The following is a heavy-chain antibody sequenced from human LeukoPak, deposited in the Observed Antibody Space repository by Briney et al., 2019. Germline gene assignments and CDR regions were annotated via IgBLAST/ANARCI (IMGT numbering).Heavy chain of an antibody. V-gene: IGHV5-51*01. J-gene: IGHJ6*03. CDR1: GYSFTSSW. CDR2: IYPGDSDT. D-gene: IGHD1-26*01. Sequence: GASLQISCKGSGYSFTSSWIGWVRQMPGKGLEWMGIIYPGDSDTRYSPSFQGQVTISADKSISTAYLQWSSLKASDTAMYYCARRSSGSYSVGGYYYYMDVWGKGTTVTVSS. CDR3: ARRSSGSYSVGGYYYYMDV.